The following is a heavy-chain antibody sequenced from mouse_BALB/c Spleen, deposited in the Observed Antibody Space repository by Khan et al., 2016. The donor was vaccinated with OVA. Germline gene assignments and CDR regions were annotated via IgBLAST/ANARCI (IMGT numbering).Heavy chain of an antibody. V-gene: IGHV5-15*02. J-gene: IGHJ3*01. CDR3: ARGGFAY. Sequence: EVELVESGGGLVQPGGSRKLSCAASGFTFIDYGMAWVRQTPGKGPEWIAFISSVASSIYYAETVTGRFTISRANAKNTLYLEMSSLRSDDRARYYCARGGFAYWGEGTLVTVSA. CDR2: ISSVASSI. CDR1: GFTFIDYG.